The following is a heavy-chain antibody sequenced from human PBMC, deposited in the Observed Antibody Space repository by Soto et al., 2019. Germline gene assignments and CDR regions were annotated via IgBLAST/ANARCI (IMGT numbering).Heavy chain of an antibody. V-gene: IGHV3-30-3*01. CDR3: ARDMTTVTTYTYFDY. Sequence: QVQLVESGGGVVQPGRSLRLSCAASGFTVSSYAMHWVRQAPGKGLEWVAVISYDGSNKYYADSVKGRFTISRDNSKNTLYLQMNSLRAEDTAVYYCARDMTTVTTYTYFDYWGQGTLVTVSS. J-gene: IGHJ4*02. CDR1: GFTVSSYA. CDR2: ISYDGSNK. D-gene: IGHD4-17*01.